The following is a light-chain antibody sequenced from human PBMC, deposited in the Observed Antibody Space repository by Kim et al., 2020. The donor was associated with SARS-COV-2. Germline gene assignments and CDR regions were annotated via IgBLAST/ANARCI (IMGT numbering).Light chain of an antibody. CDR3: QVWDSSHV. CDR1: NIGSKN. J-gene: IGLJ1*01. CDR2: RDS. Sequence: SVALGQTARITCGGNNIGSKNVHWYQQKPGQAPVLVIYRDSNRPSGIPERFSGSNSGNTATLTISRAQAGDEADYYCQVWDSSHVFGTGTKVTVL. V-gene: IGLV3-9*01.